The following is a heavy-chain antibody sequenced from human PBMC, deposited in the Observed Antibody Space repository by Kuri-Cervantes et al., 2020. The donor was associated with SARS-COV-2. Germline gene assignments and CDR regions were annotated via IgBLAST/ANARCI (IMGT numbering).Heavy chain of an antibody. V-gene: IGHV3-30*18. J-gene: IGHJ6*02. CDR3: AKDRYYYYGMDV. CDR2: ISYDGSNK. CDR1: GFTFSGHW. Sequence: GESLKISCAASGFTFSGHWIHWVRQAPGKGLEWVAVISYDGSNKYYADSVKGRFTISRDNSKNTLYLQMNSLRAEDTAVYYCAKDRYYYYGMDVWGQGTTVTVSS.